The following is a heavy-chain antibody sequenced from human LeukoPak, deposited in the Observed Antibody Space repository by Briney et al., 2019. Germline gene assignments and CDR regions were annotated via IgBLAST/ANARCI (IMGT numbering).Heavy chain of an antibody. Sequence: PSETLSLTCAVYGGSFSGYYWSWIRQPPGKGLEWIGEINHSGSTNYNPSPKSRVTISVDTSKNHFSLKLSSVTAADTAVYYCARGGRGYSYGRDRYFDYWGQGTLVTVSS. J-gene: IGHJ4*02. CDR3: ARGGRGYSYGRDRYFDY. CDR2: INHSGST. CDR1: GGSFSGYY. V-gene: IGHV4-34*01. D-gene: IGHD5-18*01.